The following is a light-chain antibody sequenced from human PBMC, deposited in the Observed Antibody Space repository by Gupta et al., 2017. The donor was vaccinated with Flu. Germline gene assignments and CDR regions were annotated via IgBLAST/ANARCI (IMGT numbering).Light chain of an antibody. CDR2: RDD. V-gene: IGLV1-47*01. Sequence: RDTSSGSGSCSIIGREYVDGIQQRPRTAPKLLIYRDDQGSSEMPGRFSGTKSGTAASLATSGLLSEDAADYYCAARDDSLSGWVFGGGTKLTVL. CDR3: AARDDSLSGWV. J-gene: IGLJ3*02. CDR1: CSIIGREY.